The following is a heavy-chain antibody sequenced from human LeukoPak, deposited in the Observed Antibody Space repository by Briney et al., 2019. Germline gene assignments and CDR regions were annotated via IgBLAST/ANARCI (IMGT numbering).Heavy chain of an antibody. D-gene: IGHD2-15*01. CDR3: ARARCSGGSCYSLGWFDP. V-gene: IGHV1-18*01. CDR2: ISAYNGNT. J-gene: IGHJ5*02. CDR1: GYTFTSYG. Sequence: ASVKVSCKASGYTFTSYGISWVRQAPGQGLEWMGWISAYNGNTNYAQKFQGRVTITADESTSTAYMELSSLRSEDTAVYYCARARCSGGSCYSLGWFDPWGQGTLVTVSS.